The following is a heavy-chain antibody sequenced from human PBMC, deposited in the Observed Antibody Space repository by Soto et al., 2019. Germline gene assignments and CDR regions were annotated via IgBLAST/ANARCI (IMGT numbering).Heavy chain of an antibody. CDR1: DDSLTTNKYA. J-gene: IGHJ4*02. Sequence: TLSLTCTVADDSLTTNKYAWTWIRQNPEKGLEWIGYVYSNGNTRSSPSLQSRVSMSVDTSKSHFSLRLSSVTAAYTAVYFCARASYFRPSGSYYFVSWGQGTLVTGSS. D-gene: IGHD3-10*01. CDR2: VYSNGNT. CDR3: ARASYFRPSGSYYFVS. V-gene: IGHV4-31*03.